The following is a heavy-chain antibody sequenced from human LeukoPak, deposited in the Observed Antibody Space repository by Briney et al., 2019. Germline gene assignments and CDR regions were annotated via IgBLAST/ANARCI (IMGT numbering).Heavy chain of an antibody. CDR2: LSQARST. V-gene: IGHV4-38-2*01. D-gene: IGHD4-17*01. CDR1: GFIFSSYQ. Sequence: GSLRLSCAASGFIFSSYQMNWVRQAPGKGLEWIGSLSQARSTYSNPSLKSRVTISVDTSKNQFSLKLSSVTAADTAVYYCTSLKFYGAAYYFYYMDVWGKGTTVTVSS. CDR3: TSLKFYGAAYYFYYMDV. J-gene: IGHJ6*03.